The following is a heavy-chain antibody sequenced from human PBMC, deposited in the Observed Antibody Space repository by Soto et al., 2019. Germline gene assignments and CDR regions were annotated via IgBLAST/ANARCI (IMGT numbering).Heavy chain of an antibody. J-gene: IGHJ6*02. D-gene: IGHD1-1*01. Sequence: PHTLSLTCAISRDSVSSDTSSWIWIRQYPSSGLEWRGRRDCKSKWNNDYALSVKSRITIGPDTSQNQCSLDLDAVTPEDTAVYYCVGGTFFRGMDVWGQGTPVTVSS. CDR1: RDSVSSDTSS. CDR2: RDCKSKWNN. V-gene: IGHV6-1*01. CDR3: VGGTFFRGMDV.